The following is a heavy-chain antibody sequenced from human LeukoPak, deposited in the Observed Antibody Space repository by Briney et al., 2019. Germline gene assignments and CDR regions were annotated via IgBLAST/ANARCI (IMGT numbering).Heavy chain of an antibody. CDR2: ISYDGSNK. CDR3: AQGGSEIYYFYHGMDV. D-gene: IGHD3-10*01. CDR1: GLSLNSYA. Sequence: QPGRSLRLSCAASGLSLNSYAIHWVRQAPGKGLEWVTAISYDGSNKHYADSVRGRFTISRDNPKNTLYLQMNSLRSDDTAVYYCAQGGSEIYYFYHGMDVWGRGTTVTVSS. V-gene: IGHV3-30*03. J-gene: IGHJ6*02.